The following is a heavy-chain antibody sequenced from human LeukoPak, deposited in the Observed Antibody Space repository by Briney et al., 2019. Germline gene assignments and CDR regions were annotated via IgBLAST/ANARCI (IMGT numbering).Heavy chain of an antibody. V-gene: IGHV3-53*01. CDR3: ARASNTIFGVVIDY. J-gene: IGHJ4*02. CDR2: IYSGGST. CDR1: GFTVSSNY. D-gene: IGHD3-3*01. Sequence: PGGSLRLSCAASGFTVSSNYMSWVRQAPGKGLEWVSVIYSGGSTYYADSVKGRFTIPRDNSKNTLYLQMNSLRAEDTAVYYCARASNTIFGVVIDYWGQGTLVTVSS.